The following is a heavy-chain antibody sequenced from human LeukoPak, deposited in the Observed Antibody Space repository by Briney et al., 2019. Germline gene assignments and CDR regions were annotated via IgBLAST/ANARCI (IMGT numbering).Heavy chain of an antibody. J-gene: IGHJ5*02. CDR1: GFPFSNYA. V-gene: IGHV3-23*01. CDR3: AKASDCTLSGSYFCWFDP. D-gene: IGHD1-26*01. CDR2: ISNTGGSK. Sequence: GGSLRLSCAASGFPFSNYAMNWVRQAPGKGLEWVSAISNTGGSKYNADSVKGRFTISRDNSKNTLYLQMNSLRAEDTAVYYCAKASDCTLSGSYFCWFDPWGQGTLVTVSS.